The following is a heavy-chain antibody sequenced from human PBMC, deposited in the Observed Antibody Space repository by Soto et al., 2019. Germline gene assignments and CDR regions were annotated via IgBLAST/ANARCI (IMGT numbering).Heavy chain of an antibody. V-gene: IGHV1-69*12. D-gene: IGHD2-15*01. Sequence: QVQLVQSGAEVKKPGSSVKVSCKASGGTFSSYAISWVRQAPGQGLEWMGGIIPIFGTANYAQKFQGRVTITADESTSTADMELSSLRSEDTAVYYCARVTNSDCSGGSCYGKYYFDYWGQGTLVTVSS. J-gene: IGHJ4*02. CDR2: IIPIFGTA. CDR3: ARVTNSDCSGGSCYGKYYFDY. CDR1: GGTFSSYA.